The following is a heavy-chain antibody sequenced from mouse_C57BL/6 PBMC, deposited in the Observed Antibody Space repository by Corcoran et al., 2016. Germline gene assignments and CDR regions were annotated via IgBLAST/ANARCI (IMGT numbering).Heavy chain of an antibody. V-gene: IGHV9-3*01. Sequence: QIQLVQSGPELKKPGETVKISCKASGYTFTTYGMSWVKQAPGKGLKWMGWINTYSGVPTYADDFKGRFAFSLQTSASTAYLQINNLKNEDTATYFCASKIDYWGQGTTLTVSS. CDR1: GYTFTTYG. J-gene: IGHJ2*01. CDR2: INTYSGVP. CDR3: ASKIDY.